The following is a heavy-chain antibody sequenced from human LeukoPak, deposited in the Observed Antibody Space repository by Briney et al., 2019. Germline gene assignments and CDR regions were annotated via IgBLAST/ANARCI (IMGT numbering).Heavy chain of an antibody. CDR2: INPQSGGT. V-gene: IGHV1-2*02. D-gene: IGHD3-10*01. CDR3: ARSYYGSGSYYKNWFDP. CDR1: GYTFNGNF. J-gene: IGHJ5*02. Sequence: GASVKVSCRASGYTFNGNFLHWVRQAPGQGLEWMGWINPQSGGTVYAQKFQGRVTMTRDTSLSTAYMELSSLRSEDTAVYYCARSYYGSGSYYKNWFDPWGQGTLVTVSS.